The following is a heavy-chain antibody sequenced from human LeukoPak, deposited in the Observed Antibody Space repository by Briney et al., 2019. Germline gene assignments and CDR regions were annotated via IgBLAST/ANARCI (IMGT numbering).Heavy chain of an antibody. CDR3: ARFSQYSDSTYHDLDY. Sequence: SETLSLTCAVSGGSISSSNWWCWVRQPPGKGLEWIGEIYHSGSTNYNPSLKSRVTISVDKSKNQFSLKLSSVTAADTAVYYCARFSQYSDSTYHDLDYWGQGTLVSVSS. J-gene: IGHJ4*02. CDR1: GGSISSSNW. D-gene: IGHD3-22*01. V-gene: IGHV4-4*02. CDR2: IYHSGST.